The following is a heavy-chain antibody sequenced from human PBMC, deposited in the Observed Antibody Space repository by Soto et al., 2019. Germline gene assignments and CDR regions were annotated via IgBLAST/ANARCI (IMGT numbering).Heavy chain of an antibody. CDR2: IHSSGST. Sequence: SETLSLSCTVSGGSISGYYWSWIRQPPGKGLEWIAYIHSSGSTNYNPSLKGRVTISVDTSRNQFSLKLNSVTAADTAVYYCARVRYSSGCPRGWGQGTRVTVAS. V-gene: IGHV4-59*01. J-gene: IGHJ4*02. CDR3: ARVRYSSGCPRG. D-gene: IGHD6-19*01. CDR1: GGSISGYY.